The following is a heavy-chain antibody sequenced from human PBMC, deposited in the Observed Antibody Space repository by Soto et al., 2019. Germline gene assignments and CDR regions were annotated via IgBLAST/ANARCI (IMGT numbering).Heavy chain of an antibody. D-gene: IGHD2-15*01. J-gene: IGHJ3*02. Sequence: SLETMSLSCTVSDGSIRSRSDYWSWIQKPPGKGLEWIGYIYYSGSTYYNPSLKSRVTISVDTSKNQFSLKLSSVTAADTAVYYCARVEYGGKSFNAFDIWGQGTMVTVSS. CDR3: ARVEYGGKSFNAFDI. V-gene: IGHV4-30-4*01. CDR2: IYYSGST. CDR1: DGSIRSRSDY.